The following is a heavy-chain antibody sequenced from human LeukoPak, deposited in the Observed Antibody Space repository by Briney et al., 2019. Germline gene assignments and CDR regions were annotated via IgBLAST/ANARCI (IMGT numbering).Heavy chain of an antibody. CDR2: ISAYNGNT. V-gene: IGHV1-18*04. J-gene: IGHJ4*02. CDR3: ARGWRGATITYFDY. D-gene: IGHD5-12*01. Sequence: ASVKVSCKGSGYTFTSYGISWVRQAPGQGLEWMGWISAYNGNTNYAQKLQGRVTMTTDTSTSTAYMELRSLRSDDTVVYYCARGWRGATITYFDYWGQGTLVTVSS. CDR1: GYTFTSYG.